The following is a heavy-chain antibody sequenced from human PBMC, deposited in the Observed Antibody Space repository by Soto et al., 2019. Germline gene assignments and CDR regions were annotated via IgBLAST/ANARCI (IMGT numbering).Heavy chain of an antibody. V-gene: IGHV3-74*01. J-gene: IGHJ4*02. CDR1: GFTFSNSW. CDR3: VRDSHGDY. CDR2: IDHDGPT. Sequence: EVQLVDSGGGLVQPGGSLRLSCAGSGFTFSNSWMHWVRHAPGKGLEWVSRIDHDGPTDYADSVRGRFTISRDNAENTLYLQMNSLIPEDTAVYYCVRDSHGDYWGQGTLVTVSS.